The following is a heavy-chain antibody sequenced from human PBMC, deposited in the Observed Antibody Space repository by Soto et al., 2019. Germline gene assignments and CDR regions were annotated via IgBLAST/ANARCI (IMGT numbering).Heavy chain of an antibody. Sequence: PGESLKISCQGTGYRFSSSWIGWVRQKPGKGLEWLGNVYPSDSDVRYSPAFEGQVTISADNSINTAYLQWSSLKASDTAMYYCATYDSSGHYGMDVWGQGTTVTVSS. D-gene: IGHD3-22*01. CDR2: VYPSDSDV. V-gene: IGHV5-51*01. J-gene: IGHJ6*02. CDR1: GYRFSSSW. CDR3: ATYDSSGHYGMDV.